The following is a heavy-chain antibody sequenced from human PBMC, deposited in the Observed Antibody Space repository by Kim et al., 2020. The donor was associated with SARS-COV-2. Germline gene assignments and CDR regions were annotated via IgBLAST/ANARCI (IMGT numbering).Heavy chain of an antibody. V-gene: IGHV4-30-4*01. Sequence: SETLSLTCTVYGGSISSGDYYWSWIRQPPGKGLEWIGYIYYSGSTYYNPSLKSRVTISVDTSKNQFSLKLSSVTAADTAVYYCARGRTVVALGLWGQGTLVTVSS. J-gene: IGHJ4*02. CDR3: ARGRTVVALGL. CDR2: IYYSGST. D-gene: IGHD2-21*01. CDR1: GGSISSGDYY.